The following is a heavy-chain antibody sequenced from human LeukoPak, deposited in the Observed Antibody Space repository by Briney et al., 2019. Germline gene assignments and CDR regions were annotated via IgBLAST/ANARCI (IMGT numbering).Heavy chain of an antibody. Sequence: GASVKVSCKASGYTFTGYYMHWVRQAPGQGLEWMGWINPNSGGTNYAQKFQGRVTMTRDTSISTAYMELSRLRSDDTAVYYCARVWGPTPADAFDIWGQGTMVTVSS. CDR2: INPNSGGT. D-gene: IGHD1-14*01. CDR3: ARVWGPTPADAFDI. V-gene: IGHV1-2*02. CDR1: GYTFTGYY. J-gene: IGHJ3*02.